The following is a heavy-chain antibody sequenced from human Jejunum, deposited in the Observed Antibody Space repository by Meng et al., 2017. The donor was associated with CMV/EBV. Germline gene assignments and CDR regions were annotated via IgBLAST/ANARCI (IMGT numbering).Heavy chain of an antibody. CDR3: AGEHCGGGSCWTGFNI. V-gene: IGHV3-74*01. CDR2: IGPGGSTT. D-gene: IGHD2-15*01. CDR1: FTFSSQW. Sequence: FTFSSQWMHWVRQGPGKGLVWVSGIGPGGSTTIYADSVKGRFTISRDNAKSTLYLQMNSLRAEDTSVYFCAGEHCGGGSCWTGFNIWGQGTTVTVSS. J-gene: IGHJ3*02.